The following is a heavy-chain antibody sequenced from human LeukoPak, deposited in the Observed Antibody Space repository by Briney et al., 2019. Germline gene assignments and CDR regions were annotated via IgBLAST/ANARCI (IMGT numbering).Heavy chain of an antibody. CDR3: ARGRIMITFGGVIANRFDP. D-gene: IGHD3-16*02. CDR1: GGSISSYY. J-gene: IGHJ5*02. Sequence: PSETLSLTCTVSGGSISSYYWSWIRQPAGKGLEWIGRIYTSGSTNYNPSLKSRVTMSVDTSKNQFSLKLSSVTAADTAVYYCARGRIMITFGGVIANRFDPWGQGTLVTVSS. CDR2: IYTSGST. V-gene: IGHV4-4*07.